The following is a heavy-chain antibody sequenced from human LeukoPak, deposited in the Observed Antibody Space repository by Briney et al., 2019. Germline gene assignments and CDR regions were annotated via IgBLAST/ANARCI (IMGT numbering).Heavy chain of an antibody. Sequence: ASVKVSCKASGYTFTSYDVNWVRQATGQGLEWMGWMNPVSGDTGYALKFQGRVTMSRNTSISTAYMELGSLRSEDTAVYYCARVPRRGERFDPWGQGTLVTVSS. CDR2: MNPVSGDT. J-gene: IGHJ5*02. D-gene: IGHD3-10*01. CDR3: ARVPRRGERFDP. CDR1: GYTFTSYD. V-gene: IGHV1-8*01.